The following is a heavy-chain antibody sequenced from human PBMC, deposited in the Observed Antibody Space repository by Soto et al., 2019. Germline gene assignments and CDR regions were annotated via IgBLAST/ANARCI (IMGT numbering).Heavy chain of an antibody. Sequence: EVQLLESGGGLVQPGGSLRLSCAASGFTFSSYAMSWVRQAPGKGLEWVSAISGSGGSTYYADSVKGRFTISRDNSKNTLYLQMNSLRAEDTAVYYCAKDPRSYGDYAEDFDYWGQGTLVTVSS. CDR2: ISGSGGST. J-gene: IGHJ4*02. CDR3: AKDPRSYGDYAEDFDY. V-gene: IGHV3-23*01. CDR1: GFTFSSYA. D-gene: IGHD4-17*01.